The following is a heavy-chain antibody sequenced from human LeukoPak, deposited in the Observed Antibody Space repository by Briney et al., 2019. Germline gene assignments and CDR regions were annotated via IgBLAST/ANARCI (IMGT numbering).Heavy chain of an antibody. CDR1: GGSFSGYY. CDR3: ARREQLVIDY. V-gene: IGHV4-34*01. D-gene: IGHD6-13*01. J-gene: IGHJ4*02. CDR2: INHSGST. Sequence: PSETLSLTCAVYGGSFSGYYWSWIRQPPGKGLEWIGEINHSGSTNYNPSLKSRVTISVDTSKNQFSLKLSSVTAADTAVYYCARREQLVIDYWGQGTLVTVSS.